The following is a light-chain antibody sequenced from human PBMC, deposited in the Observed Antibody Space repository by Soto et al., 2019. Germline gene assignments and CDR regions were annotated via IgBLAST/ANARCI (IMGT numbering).Light chain of an antibody. CDR3: QQYYSYPQT. J-gene: IGKJ1*01. Sequence: IRMTQSPSSLSASTGDRVTITCRASQGISSYLAWYQQKPGKAPKLLIYAASTLQSGVPSRFSGSGSGTDFTLTISCLQSEDFATYYCQQYYSYPQTFGQGTKV. CDR2: AAS. V-gene: IGKV1-8*01. CDR1: QGISSY.